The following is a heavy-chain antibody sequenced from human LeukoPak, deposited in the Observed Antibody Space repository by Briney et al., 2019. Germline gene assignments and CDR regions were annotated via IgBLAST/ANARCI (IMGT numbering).Heavy chain of an antibody. Sequence: GGSLRLSCAASGFTFSSYEMNWVRQAPGKGLEWVSYISSSGSTIYYADSVKGRFTISRDNAKNSLYLQVNSLRAEDTAVYYCARMFVGDGYNYGGYYFDYWGQGTLVTVSS. CDR1: GFTFSSYE. V-gene: IGHV3-48*03. D-gene: IGHD5-24*01. CDR3: ARMFVGDGYNYGGYYFDY. J-gene: IGHJ4*02. CDR2: ISSSGSTI.